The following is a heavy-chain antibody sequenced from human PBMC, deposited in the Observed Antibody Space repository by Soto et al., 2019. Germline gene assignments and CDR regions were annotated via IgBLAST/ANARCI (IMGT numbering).Heavy chain of an antibody. Sequence: QVQLVESGGGLVKPGGSLRLSCAASGFTFSDYYMRWIRQAPGKGLEWVSYVSRSSSYTTYADSVKGRFTISRDNAKNSLYLQMTILRAEDTAVYDCARSAVVTVAFDIWGQGTMVTVSS. CDR1: GFTFSDYY. J-gene: IGHJ3*02. CDR3: ARSAVVTVAFDI. V-gene: IGHV3-11*06. D-gene: IGHD2-15*01. CDR2: VSRSSSYT.